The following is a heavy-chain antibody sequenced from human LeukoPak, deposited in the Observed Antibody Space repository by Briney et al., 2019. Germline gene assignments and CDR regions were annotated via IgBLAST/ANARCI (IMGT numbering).Heavy chain of an antibody. J-gene: IGHJ6*03. D-gene: IGHD2-2*01. CDR3: ARVVEGYCSSTSCTPRINYYYYYMDV. CDR1: GYTFTSYD. V-gene: IGHV1-8*01. Sequence: ASVKVSCKASGYTFTSYDIKWVRQATGQGLEWMGWMNPNSGNTGYAQKFQGRVTMTRNTSISTAYMELSSLRSEDTAVYYCARVVEGYCSSTSCTPRINYYYYYMDVWGKGTTVTISS. CDR2: MNPNSGNT.